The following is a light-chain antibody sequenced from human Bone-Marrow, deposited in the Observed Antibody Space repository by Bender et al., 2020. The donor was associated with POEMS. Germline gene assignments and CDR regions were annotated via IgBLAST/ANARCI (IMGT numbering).Light chain of an antibody. CDR3: AAWDASLGGGV. V-gene: IGLV1-44*01. J-gene: IGLJ3*02. CDR2: SDN. CDR1: NSNIGTNA. Sequence: QSVLTQPPSASGTPGQRVTISCSGSNSNIGTNAVNWYQQFPGTAPKLLIYSDNQRPSGVPDRFYAFKSGTSAALASSGLQSEDEADYYCAAWDASLGGGVVGGGTKLTVL.